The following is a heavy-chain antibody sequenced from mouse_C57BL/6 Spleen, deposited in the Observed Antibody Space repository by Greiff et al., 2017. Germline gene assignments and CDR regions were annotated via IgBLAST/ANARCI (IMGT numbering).Heavy chain of an antibody. CDR3: ARHHDMYAMDD. J-gene: IGHJ4*01. CDR2: ISNLAYSI. V-gene: IGHV5-15*01. Sequence: EVKLVESGGGLVQPGGSLKLSCAASGFTFSDYGMAWVRQAPRKGPEWVAFISNLAYSIYYADTVTGRFTISRENAKNTLYLEMSSLRSEDTAMYYCARHHDMYAMDDWGQGTSVTVSS. CDR1: GFTFSDYG.